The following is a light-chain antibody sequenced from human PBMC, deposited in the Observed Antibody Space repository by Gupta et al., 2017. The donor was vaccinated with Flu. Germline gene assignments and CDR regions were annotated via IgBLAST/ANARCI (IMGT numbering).Light chain of an antibody. Sequence: SALTQPASGSGSPGQAVTISCSGTRSDFGGYNSVSWYQHSPGEAPRLIIFDVVVRPSGVSNRFSGSISGNMASLTISGLQAEDEADYYCISYSSSSSFVFGHGTKVTVI. J-gene: IGLJ1*01. CDR1: RSDFGGYNS. V-gene: IGLV2-14*01. CDR3: ISYSSSSSFV. CDR2: DVV.